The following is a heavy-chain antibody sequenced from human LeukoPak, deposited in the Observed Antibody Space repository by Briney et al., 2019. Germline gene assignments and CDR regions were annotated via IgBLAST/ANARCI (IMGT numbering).Heavy chain of an antibody. CDR2: INHSGST. CDR3: ARVRMTAYYGMDV. D-gene: IGHD3-10*01. V-gene: IGHV4-34*01. J-gene: IGHJ6*02. Sequence: SETLSLTCAVYGGYFSGYYWSWIRQPPGKGLEWIGEINHSGSTNYNPSLKSRVTISVDTSKNQFSLKLSSVTAADTAVYYCARVRMTAYYGMDVWGQGTTVTVSS. CDR1: GGYFSGYY.